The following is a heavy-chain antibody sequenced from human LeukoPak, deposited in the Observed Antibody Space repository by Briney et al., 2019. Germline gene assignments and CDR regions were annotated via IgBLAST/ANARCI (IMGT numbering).Heavy chain of an antibody. D-gene: IGHD4-17*01. Sequence: GGSLRLSCAASGFTFSSYSMNWVRQAPGKGLEWVSSISSSSSYIYYADSVKGRFTISRDNAENSLYLQMNSLRAEDTAVYYCARAHGDYVGPSSYWGQGTLVTVSS. CDR2: ISSSSSYI. V-gene: IGHV3-21*01. CDR1: GFTFSSYS. J-gene: IGHJ4*02. CDR3: ARAHGDYVGPSSY.